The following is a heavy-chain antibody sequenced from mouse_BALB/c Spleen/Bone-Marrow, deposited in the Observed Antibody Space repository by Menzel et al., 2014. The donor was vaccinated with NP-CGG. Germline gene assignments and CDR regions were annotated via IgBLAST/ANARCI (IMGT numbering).Heavy chain of an antibody. V-gene: IGHV1-18*01. J-gene: IGHJ2*01. CDR3: ARRDCYDSYFDY. CDR2: INPNYDST. Sequence: EVKLQESGAELVKPGASVKISCTASGYTFTDSNMDWVKQSHGKSLEWIGDINPNYDSTSYNQKFKGKATLTVDKSSSTADMELRSRTSEDTAVYYCARRDCYDSYFDYWGQGTTLTVSS. D-gene: IGHD2-12*01. CDR1: GYTFTDSN.